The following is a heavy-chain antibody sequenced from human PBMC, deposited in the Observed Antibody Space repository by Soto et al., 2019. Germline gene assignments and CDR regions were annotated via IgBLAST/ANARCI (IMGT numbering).Heavy chain of an antibody. CDR3: TTETVTYPDAFDI. J-gene: IGHJ3*02. V-gene: IGHV3-15*07. D-gene: IGHD4-4*01. CDR1: GFTFSNAW. Sequence: GGSLRLSCAASGFTFSNAWMNWVRQAPGKGLEWVGRIKSKTDGGITDYAAPVKGRFTISRDDSKNTLYLQMNSLKTENTAVYYCTTETVTYPDAFDIWGQGTMVTVSS. CDR2: IKSKTDGGIT.